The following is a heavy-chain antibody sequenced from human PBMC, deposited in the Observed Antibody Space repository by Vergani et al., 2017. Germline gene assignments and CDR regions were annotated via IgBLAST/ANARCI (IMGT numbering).Heavy chain of an antibody. CDR1: GFTFSSYA. J-gene: IGHJ3*02. V-gene: IGHV3-33*06. D-gene: IGHD4-17*01. CDR2: IWYDGSNK. CDR3: AKIDYGDYLDAFDI. Sequence: QVQLVESGGGVVQPGRSLRLSCAASGFTFSSYAMHWVRQAPGKGLEWVAVIWYDGSNKYYADSVKGRFTISRDNSKNTLYLQMNSLRAEDTAVYYCAKIDYGDYLDAFDIWGQGTMVTVSS.